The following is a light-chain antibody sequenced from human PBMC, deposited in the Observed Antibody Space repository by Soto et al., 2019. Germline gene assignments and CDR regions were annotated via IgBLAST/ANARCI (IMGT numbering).Light chain of an antibody. CDR2: AAS. CDR3: QQSYSTPMYT. CDR1: QSISSS. J-gene: IGKJ2*01. V-gene: IGKV1-39*01. Sequence: DLQMTQSPSSLSASVGDRVTITCRASQSISSSLNWYQQKPGKAPKLLIYAASSLQSGVPSRFSGSGSGTDFTLTISNLQPADFATYYCQQSYSTPMYTFGQGTKLEIK.